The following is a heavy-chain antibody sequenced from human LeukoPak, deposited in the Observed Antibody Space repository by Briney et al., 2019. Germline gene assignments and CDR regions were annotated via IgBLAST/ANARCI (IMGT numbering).Heavy chain of an antibody. D-gene: IGHD1-1*01. J-gene: IGHJ3*02. CDR2: ISADGSYT. CDR1: GFTFSSYW. CDR3: ATANSGPDI. Sequence: QTGGSLRLSCAASGFTFSSYWMHWVRQAPGKGLVWVTRISADGSYTLYADSVKGRFTISRDNAKNTLYLQMNSLRAEDTAVYYCATANSGPDIWGQGTTVTVFS. V-gene: IGHV3-74*01.